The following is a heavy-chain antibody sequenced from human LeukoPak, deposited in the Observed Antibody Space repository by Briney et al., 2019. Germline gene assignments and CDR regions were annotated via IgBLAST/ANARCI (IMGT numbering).Heavy chain of an antibody. V-gene: IGHV4-39*07. CDR2: LYYSGKT. J-gene: IGHJ4*02. D-gene: IGHD3-10*01. Sequence: PSETLSLTCTVSGGSINSSSHYWGWIRQPPGKGLEWVGSLYYSGKTFYNPSLKSRVTISVDTSKNQFSLKLTSVTAADTAVYYCAGLPRGLIGYFDYWGQGILATVSS. CDR3: AGLPRGLIGYFDY. CDR1: GGSINSSSHY.